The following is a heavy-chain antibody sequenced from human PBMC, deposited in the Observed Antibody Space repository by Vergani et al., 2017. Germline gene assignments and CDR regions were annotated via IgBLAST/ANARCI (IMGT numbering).Heavy chain of an antibody. CDR2: IYYSGST. V-gene: IGHV4-59*12. J-gene: IGHJ3*02. CDR3: ARESSRRDSIAFDI. D-gene: IGHD5-24*01. Sequence: QVQLQESGPGLVKPSETLSLTCTVSGGSISSYYWSWIRQPPGKGLEWIGYIYYSGSTHYNPSLKSRVTISVDTSKKQFSLKLSYVTAADTAVCYCARESSRRDSIAFDIWGQGTMVTVSS. CDR1: GGSISSYY.